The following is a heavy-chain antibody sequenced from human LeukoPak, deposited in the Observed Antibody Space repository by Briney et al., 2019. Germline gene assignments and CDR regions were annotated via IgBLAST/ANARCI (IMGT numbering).Heavy chain of an antibody. CDR2: IYYSGST. D-gene: IGHD6-19*01. CDR1: GGSISSSSYY. CDR3: ARDQVRYSSGWYAY. J-gene: IGHJ4*02. Sequence: SETLSLTCTVSGGSISSSSYYWGWIRQPPGKGLEWIGSIYYSGSTYYNPSLKSRVTISVDTSKNQFSLKLSSVTAADTAVYYCARDQVRYSSGWYAYWGQGTLVTVSS. V-gene: IGHV4-39*02.